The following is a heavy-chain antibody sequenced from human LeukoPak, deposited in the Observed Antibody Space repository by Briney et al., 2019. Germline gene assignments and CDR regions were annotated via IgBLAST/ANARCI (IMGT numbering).Heavy chain of an antibody. D-gene: IGHD3-16*01. CDR2: ISYDGSNK. V-gene: IGHV3-30-3*01. CDR3: ARDRSFKFGFSSNGMDV. Sequence: GRSLRLSCAASGFTFSSYAMHWVRQAPGKGLEWVAVISYDGSNKYYADSVKGRFTISRDNSKNTLYLQMNSLRAEDTAVYYCARDRSFKFGFSSNGMDVWGQGTTVTVSS. J-gene: IGHJ6*02. CDR1: GFTFSSYA.